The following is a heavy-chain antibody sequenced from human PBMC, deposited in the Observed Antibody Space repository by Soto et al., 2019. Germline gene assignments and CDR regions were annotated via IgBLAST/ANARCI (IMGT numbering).Heavy chain of an antibody. CDR3: ARDHDFWSGSHTFDY. V-gene: IGHV4-30-4*01. Sequence: SETLSLTCTVSGGSISSGDYYWSWIRQPPGKGLEWIGYIYYSGSTYYNPSLKSRVTISVDTFKNQFSLKLSSVTAADTAVYYCARDHDFWSGSHTFDYWGQGTLVTVSS. D-gene: IGHD3-3*01. CDR2: IYYSGST. CDR1: GGSISSGDYY. J-gene: IGHJ4*02.